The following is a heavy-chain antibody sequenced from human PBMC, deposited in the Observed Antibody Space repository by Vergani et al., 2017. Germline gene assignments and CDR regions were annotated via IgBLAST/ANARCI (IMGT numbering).Heavy chain of an antibody. CDR1: GYTFTSYY. CDR2: INPSGGST. J-gene: IGHJ5*02. Sequence: QVQLVQSGAEVKKPGASVKVSCKASGYTFTSYYMHWVRQAPGQGLEWMGIINPSGGSTSYGQKFQGRVTMTRDTSTSTVYMELSSLRSEDTAVYYCARVVPAATWFAPWGQRTLVTVSS. D-gene: IGHD2-2*01. V-gene: IGHV1-46*03. CDR3: ARVVPAATWFAP.